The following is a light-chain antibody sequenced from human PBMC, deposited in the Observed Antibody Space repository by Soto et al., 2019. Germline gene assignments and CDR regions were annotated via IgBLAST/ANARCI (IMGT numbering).Light chain of an antibody. Sequence: DIQMTQSPSSLSASIVDSLSFTCQASQDLSKFLNWYQHTPGQAPSLLIYDASKSHFGVPSRFSGSGSGTDFTFTISSLQPEDNATYYCQQYENRPYTFGPGTKVDIK. CDR3: QQYENRPYT. V-gene: IGKV1-33*01. J-gene: IGKJ3*01. CDR2: DAS. CDR1: QDLSKF.